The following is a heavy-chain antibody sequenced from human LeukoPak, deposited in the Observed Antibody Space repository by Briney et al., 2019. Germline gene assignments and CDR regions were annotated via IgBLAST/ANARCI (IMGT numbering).Heavy chain of an antibody. V-gene: IGHV4-39*01. CDR3: ARHGILTDHSIRY. CDR1: GGSLTTNTFY. D-gene: IGHD3-9*01. J-gene: IGHJ4*02. CDR2: VYYTGIT. Sequence: SETLSLTCTLSGGSLTTNTFYWGWIRQPPGKGLEWIGTVYYTGITHYNPSLKSRITISVDTSKNHFSLNLTSVTAADTAVYFCARHGILTDHSIRYWGQGLLVSVSS.